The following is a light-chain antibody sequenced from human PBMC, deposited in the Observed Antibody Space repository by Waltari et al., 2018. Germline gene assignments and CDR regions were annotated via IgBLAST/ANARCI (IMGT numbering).Light chain of an antibody. CDR2: ENT. CDR1: SPNIGNNY. Sequence: QSVLTQPPSVSAAPGQRVPIPCSGGSPNIGNNYVSWYRQFPGTAPKLLSYENTERPSGIPGRFSGSKSGTSATLDITGLQAGDEADYYCGTWDSSLSGAVFGGGTHLTVL. J-gene: IGLJ7*01. CDR3: GTWDSSLSGAV. V-gene: IGLV1-51*02.